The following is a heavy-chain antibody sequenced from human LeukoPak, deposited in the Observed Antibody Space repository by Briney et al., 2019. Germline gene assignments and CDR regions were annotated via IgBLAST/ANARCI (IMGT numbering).Heavy chain of an antibody. CDR1: GYTFTSYA. Sequence: ASVKVSCKASGYTFTSYAMNWVRQAPGQGREWMGWINTNTGNPTYAQGFTGRFVFSLDTSVSTAYLQISSLKAEDTAVYYCAREIGGYDSSEKDRFWFDPWGQGTLVTVSS. CDR3: AREIGGYDSSEKDRFWFDP. J-gene: IGHJ5*02. CDR2: INTNTGNP. D-gene: IGHD3-22*01. V-gene: IGHV7-4-1*02.